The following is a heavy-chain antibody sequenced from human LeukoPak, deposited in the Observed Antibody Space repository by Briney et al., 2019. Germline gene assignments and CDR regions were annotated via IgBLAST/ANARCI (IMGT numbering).Heavy chain of an antibody. CDR1: GGSISSGDYY. Sequence: PSQTLSLTCIVSGGSISSGDYYWRWIRQPPGTGLEWLGYIYYSGSTYYNPSLKSRVTISVDTSKNQFSLKLSSVTAADTAVYYCAREDIVVVPAAPPIKFFDYWGQGTLVTVSS. D-gene: IGHD2-2*01. CDR3: AREDIVVVPAAPPIKFFDY. J-gene: IGHJ4*02. CDR2: IYYSGST. V-gene: IGHV4-30-4*08.